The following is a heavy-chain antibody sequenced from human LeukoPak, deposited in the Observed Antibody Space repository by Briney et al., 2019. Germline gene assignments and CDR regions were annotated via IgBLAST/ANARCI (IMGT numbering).Heavy chain of an antibody. D-gene: IGHD3-10*01. CDR1: GYKFSSYW. CDR3: ARRGSYYIPFDS. J-gene: IGHJ4*02. V-gene: IGHV5-51*01. Sequence: GESLKISCKGSGYKFSSYWIGWVRQMPGKGLEWMGLIYPGDSDTKYSPSFRGQVTISVDTSIDTAYLHWSGLKATDTAMYYCARRGSYYIPFDSWGQGTLITVSS. CDR2: IYPGDSDT.